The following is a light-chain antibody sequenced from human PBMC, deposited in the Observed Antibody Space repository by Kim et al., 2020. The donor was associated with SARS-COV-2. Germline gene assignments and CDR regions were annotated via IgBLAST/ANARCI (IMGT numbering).Light chain of an antibody. CDR1: QSISSW. V-gene: IGKV1-5*01. CDR2: DAS. Sequence: ASVEDRVTITCRASQSISSWLAWYQQKPGKAPKLLIYDASSLESGVPSRFSGSGSGTEFTLTISRLQPDDFATYYCQQYNSYSPTFGQGTKVDIK. CDR3: QQYNSYSPT. J-gene: IGKJ1*01.